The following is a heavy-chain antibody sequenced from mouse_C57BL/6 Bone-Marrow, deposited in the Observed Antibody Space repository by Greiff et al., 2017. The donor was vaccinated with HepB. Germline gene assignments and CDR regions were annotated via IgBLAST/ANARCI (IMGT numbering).Heavy chain of an antibody. D-gene: IGHD1-1*01. CDR1: GFTFSDYG. J-gene: IGHJ1*03. CDR2: ISNLAYSI. V-gene: IGHV5-15*01. CDR3: ARRYYGFWYFDV. Sequence: EVQWVESGGGLVQPGGSLKLSCAASGFTFSDYGMAWVRQAPRKGPEWVAFISNLAYSIYYADTVTGRFTISRENAKNTLYLEMSSLRSEDTAMYYCARRYYGFWYFDVWGTGTTVTVSS.